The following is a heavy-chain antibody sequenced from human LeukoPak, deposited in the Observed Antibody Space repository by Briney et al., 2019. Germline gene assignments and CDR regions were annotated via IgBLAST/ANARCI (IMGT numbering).Heavy chain of an antibody. V-gene: IGHV4-39*07. CDR1: GGSISSSSYY. Sequence: SETLSLTCSVSGGSISSSSYYWGWIRQPPGKGLEWLASIYYSGSTYYNPSLKSRVTISVDTSKNQFSLKLSSVTAADTAVYYCARGPRRNYYYYYMDVWGKGTTVTVSS. CDR2: IYYSGST. CDR3: ARGPRRNYYYYYMDV. J-gene: IGHJ6*03.